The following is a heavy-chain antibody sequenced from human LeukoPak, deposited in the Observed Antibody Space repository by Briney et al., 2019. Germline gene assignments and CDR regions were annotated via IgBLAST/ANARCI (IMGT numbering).Heavy chain of an antibody. J-gene: IGHJ4*02. D-gene: IGHD3-16*02. Sequence: ASVKVSCKVSGYTLTELSMHWVRQAPGKGLEWMGGFDPEDGGTIYAQKFQGRVAMTEDTSTDTAYMELSSLRSEDTAVYYCATAVRLGELSPDYWGQGTLVTVSS. CDR3: ATAVRLGELSPDY. CDR2: FDPEDGGT. V-gene: IGHV1-24*01. CDR1: GYTLTELS.